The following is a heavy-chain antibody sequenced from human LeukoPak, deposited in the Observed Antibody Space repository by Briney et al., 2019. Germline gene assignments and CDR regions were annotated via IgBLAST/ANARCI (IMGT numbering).Heavy chain of an antibody. D-gene: IGHD3-3*01. CDR1: GFTFSSYG. J-gene: IGHJ6*03. CDR3: ARDQGFSYYFYYMDV. CDR2: ISYDGSNK. Sequence: PGGSLRLSCAASGFTFSSYGMHWVRQAPGKGLEWVAVISYDGSNKYYADSVKGRFTISRDNAKNSLYLQMNSLRAEDTAVYYCARDQGFSYYFYYMDVWGKGTTVTVSS. V-gene: IGHV3-30*03.